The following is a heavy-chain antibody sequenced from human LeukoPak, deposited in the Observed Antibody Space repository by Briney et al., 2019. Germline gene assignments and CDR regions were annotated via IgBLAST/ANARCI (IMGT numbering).Heavy chain of an antibody. Sequence: SETLSLTCAVYGGSFSGYYWSWIRQPPGKGLEWIGEINHSGSTNYNPSLKSRVTISVDTSKNQFSLKLSSVTAADTAVYYCARGHKLYYYGSGSRDFDYWGQGTLVTVSS. D-gene: IGHD3-10*01. CDR3: ARGHKLYYYGSGSRDFDY. V-gene: IGHV4-34*01. J-gene: IGHJ4*02. CDR1: GGSFSGYY. CDR2: INHSGST.